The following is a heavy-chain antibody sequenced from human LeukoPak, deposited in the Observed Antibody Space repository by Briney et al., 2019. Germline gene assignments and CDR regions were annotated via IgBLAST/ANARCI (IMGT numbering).Heavy chain of an antibody. Sequence: SETLSLTCAVYGGSFSGYYWSWIRQPPGKGLGWIGEINHSGSTNYNPSLKSRVTISVDTSKNQFSLKLSSVTAADTAVYYCARGRIQLWSGNYYYGMDVWGKGTTVTVSS. J-gene: IGHJ6*04. D-gene: IGHD5-18*01. CDR3: ARGRIQLWSGNYYYGMDV. V-gene: IGHV4-34*01. CDR1: GGSFSGYY. CDR2: INHSGST.